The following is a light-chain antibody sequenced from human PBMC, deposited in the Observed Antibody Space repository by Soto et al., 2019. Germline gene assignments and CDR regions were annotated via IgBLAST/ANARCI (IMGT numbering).Light chain of an antibody. J-gene: IGKJ1*01. CDR1: QSVSGF. Sequence: EIVLTQSPATLSLSTGERATLSCRASQSVSGFLAWFQQKPGQAPRLLIYGASTRATGIPARFSGSGSGTEFTLTISSLQSEDFAVYYCQQYNNWPTWTFGQGTKVDIK. V-gene: IGKV3-15*01. CDR2: GAS. CDR3: QQYNNWPTWT.